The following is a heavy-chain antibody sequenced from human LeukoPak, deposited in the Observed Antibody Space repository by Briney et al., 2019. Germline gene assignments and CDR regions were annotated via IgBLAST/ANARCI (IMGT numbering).Heavy chain of an antibody. CDR1: GFTFTSYG. J-gene: IGHJ4*02. CDR3: ARDRSRGHGDYEY. D-gene: IGHD4-17*01. V-gene: IGHV1-18*04. Sequence: ETSVRLSCAASGFTFTSYGMNWVRQAPGQGLEWMAWITAYSGNTNYAQKLQGRVTMTTDTSTSTAYMELRSLRSDDTAVYYCARDRSRGHGDYEYWGQGILVTVSS. CDR2: ITAYSGNT.